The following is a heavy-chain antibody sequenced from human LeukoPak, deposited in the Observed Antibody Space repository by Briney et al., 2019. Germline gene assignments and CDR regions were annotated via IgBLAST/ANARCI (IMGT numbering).Heavy chain of an antibody. D-gene: IGHD3-9*01. Sequence: PSETLSLTCTVSGYSISSGYYWGWIRQPPGKGLEWIGSIYHSGSTYYNPSLKSRVTISVGTSKNQFSLKLSSVTAADTAVYYCARAYTSWFQGWFDPWGQGTLVTVSS. J-gene: IGHJ5*02. CDR3: ARAYTSWFQGWFDP. CDR2: IYHSGST. CDR1: GYSISSGYY. V-gene: IGHV4-38-2*02.